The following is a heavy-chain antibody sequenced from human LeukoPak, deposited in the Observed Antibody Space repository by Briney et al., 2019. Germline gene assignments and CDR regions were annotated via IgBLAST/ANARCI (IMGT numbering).Heavy chain of an antibody. CDR2: IWYDGGNK. CDR3: ARDYYYGSGSYLDY. J-gene: IGHJ4*02. CDR1: GFTFSSYG. Sequence: GGSLRLSCAASGFTFSSYGMHWVRQAPGKGLEWVAVIWYDGGNKYYADSVKGRFTISRDNSKNTLYLQMNSLRAEDTAVYYCARDYYYGSGSYLDYWGQGTLVTVSS. V-gene: IGHV3-33*01. D-gene: IGHD3-10*01.